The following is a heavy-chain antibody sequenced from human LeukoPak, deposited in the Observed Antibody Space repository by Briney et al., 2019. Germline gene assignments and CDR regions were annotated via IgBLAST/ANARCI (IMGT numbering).Heavy chain of an antibody. Sequence: PLETLSLTCAVYGGSLSGHYWDWIRQPPGKGLEWIGEINHSGGTNYNSSLKSRVTMSLDTSKNQFSLTLTSVTAADTAVYYCARVPNYGDHMDVWGKGTTVTVSS. CDR3: ARVPNYGDHMDV. D-gene: IGHD4-17*01. CDR1: GGSLSGHY. J-gene: IGHJ6*03. CDR2: INHSGGT. V-gene: IGHV4-34*01.